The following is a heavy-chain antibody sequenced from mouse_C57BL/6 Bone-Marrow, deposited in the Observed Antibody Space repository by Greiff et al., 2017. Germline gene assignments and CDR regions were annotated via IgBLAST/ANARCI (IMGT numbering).Heavy chain of an antibody. Sequence: QVTLKVSGAELVKPGASVKISCKASGYAFSSYWMNWVKQRPGKGLEWIGQIYPGDGATNYNGKFKGKATLTADKSSSTAYMQLSSLTSEDSAVYFCARNLDGGYYFDYWCQGTTLTVSS. CDR1: GYAFSSYW. CDR3: ARNLDGGYYFDY. V-gene: IGHV1-80*01. CDR2: IYPGDGAT. J-gene: IGHJ2*01.